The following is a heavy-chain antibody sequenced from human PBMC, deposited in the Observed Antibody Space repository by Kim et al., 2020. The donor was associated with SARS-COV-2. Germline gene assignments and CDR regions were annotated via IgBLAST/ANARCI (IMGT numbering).Heavy chain of an antibody. V-gene: IGHV3-48*03. CDR1: GFTFSSYE. D-gene: IGHD4-4*01. CDR3: ARGPNYSLFDY. CDR2: IIGSGTTI. Sequence: GGSLRLSCTASGFTFSSYEMNWVRQAPGKGLEWVSYIIGSGTTIYYADSVRGRFTISRDNDKNSLFLQMNSLRAEDTAVYYCARGPNYSLFDYWGQGTLVTVSS. J-gene: IGHJ4*02.